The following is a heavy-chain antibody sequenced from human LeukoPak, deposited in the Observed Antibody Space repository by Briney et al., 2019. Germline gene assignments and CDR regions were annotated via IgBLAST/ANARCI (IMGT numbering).Heavy chain of an antibody. D-gene: IGHD3-3*01. CDR3: AKGGPFGVLTPYYFDY. CDR2: ISGSGGST. Sequence: GRSLRLSCAASGFTFDDYAMHWVRQAPGKGLEWVSAISGSGGSTYYADSVKGRFTISRDNSKNTLYLQMNSLRAEDTAVYYCAKGGPFGVLTPYYFDYWGQGTLVTVSS. J-gene: IGHJ4*02. CDR1: GFTFDDYA. V-gene: IGHV3-23*01.